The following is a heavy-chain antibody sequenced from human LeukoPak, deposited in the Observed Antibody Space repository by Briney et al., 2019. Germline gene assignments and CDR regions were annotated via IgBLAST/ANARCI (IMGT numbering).Heavy chain of an antibody. D-gene: IGHD6-13*01. CDR3: ARDLFSSSWPHNWFDP. CDR2: IFYSGSA. CDR1: GGSISTSNYY. V-gene: IGHV4-39*02. J-gene: IGHJ5*02. Sequence: PSETLSLTCTVSGGSISTSNYYWGWIRQPPGKGLEWIGNIFYSGSAYYSPSLRSRVTISVDTSKNQFSLKLNSVTAADTAVYYCARDLFSSSWPHNWFDPWGQGTLVTVSS.